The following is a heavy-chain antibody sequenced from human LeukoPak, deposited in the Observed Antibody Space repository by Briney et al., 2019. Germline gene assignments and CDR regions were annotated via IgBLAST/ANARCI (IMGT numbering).Heavy chain of an antibody. CDR2: IYPYDSDT. Sequence: GESLKISCKASGYSFTSYWIGWVRQMTGKGLEWMGIIYPYDSDTRYSPPFQGQVTISADKSISTAYLQWSNLKASDTAMYYCARHIGYSAWNPDYWGQGTLVTVSS. D-gene: IGHD5-12*01. V-gene: IGHV5-51*01. CDR3: ARHIGYSAWNPDY. CDR1: GYSFTSYW. J-gene: IGHJ4*02.